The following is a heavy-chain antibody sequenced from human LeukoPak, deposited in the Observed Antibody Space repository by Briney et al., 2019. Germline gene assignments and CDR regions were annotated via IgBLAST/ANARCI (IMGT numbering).Heavy chain of an antibody. CDR2: INAGNGNT. CDR3: ARGPDYYDSSGYYWGYHWFDP. V-gene: IGHV1-3*03. D-gene: IGHD3-22*01. Sequence: RASVKVSCKASGYTFTSYAMHWVRQAPGQRLEWMGWINAGNGNTKYSQEFQGRVTITRDTSASTAYMELSSLRSEDMAVYYCARGPDYYDSSGYYWGYHWFDPWGQGTLVTVSS. CDR1: GYTFTSYA. J-gene: IGHJ5*02.